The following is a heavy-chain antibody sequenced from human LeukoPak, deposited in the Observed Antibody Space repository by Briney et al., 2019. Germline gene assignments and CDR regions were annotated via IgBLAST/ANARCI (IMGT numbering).Heavy chain of an antibody. V-gene: IGHV1-8*01. D-gene: IGHD3-10*01. CDR2: MSPNSGNT. CDR3: ATGGMVRDAFDI. Sequence: ASVKVSCKASGYTFTSYDINWVRQATGQGLEWMGWMSPNSGNTGYAQKFQGRVTMTRNTSISTAYMELSSLRSEDTAVYYCATGGMVRDAFDIWGQGTMVTVSS. J-gene: IGHJ3*02. CDR1: GYTFTSYD.